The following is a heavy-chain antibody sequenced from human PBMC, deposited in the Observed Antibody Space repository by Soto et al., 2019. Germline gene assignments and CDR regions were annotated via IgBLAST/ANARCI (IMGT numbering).Heavy chain of an antibody. CDR3: ARASASCYWCGPDY. Sequence: EVQLVESGGGLVPPGGSLRLSCAASGFTFSDHYMDWVRQAPGKGLEWVGRTRNKANSYTTEYAASVKGRFTISRDDSKNSLYLQMNSLKTEDTAVYYCARASASCYWCGPDYWGQGTLVTVSS. J-gene: IGHJ4*02. D-gene: IGHD2-2*01. CDR2: TRNKANSYTT. V-gene: IGHV3-72*01. CDR1: GFTFSDHY.